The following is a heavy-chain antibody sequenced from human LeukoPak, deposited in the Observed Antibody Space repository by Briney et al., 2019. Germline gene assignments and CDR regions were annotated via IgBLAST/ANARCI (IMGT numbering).Heavy chain of an antibody. CDR1: GVSIFSYY. CDR3: ARDRGRSGWYDNWFDP. V-gene: IGHV4-59*01. CDR2: IYYSGST. Sequence: SETLSLTCSVSGVSIFSYYWNWIRQPPGKGLEWIGYIYYSGSTNYNPSLKSRVTISVDTSKNQFSLKLSSVTAADTAVYYCARDRGRSGWYDNWFDPWGQGTLVTVSS. D-gene: IGHD6-19*01. J-gene: IGHJ5*02.